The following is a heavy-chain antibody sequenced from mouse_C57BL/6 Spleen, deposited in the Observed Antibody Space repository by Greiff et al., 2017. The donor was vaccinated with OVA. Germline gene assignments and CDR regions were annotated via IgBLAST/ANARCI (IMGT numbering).Heavy chain of an antibody. CDR1: GYAFSSSW. CDR2: IYPGDGDT. CDR3: ARGDYDEENYFDY. D-gene: IGHD2-4*01. V-gene: IGHV1-82*01. Sequence: QVQLQQSGPELVKPGASVKISCKASGYAFSSSWMNWVKQRPGKGLEWIGRIYPGDGDTNYNGKFKGKATLTADKSSSTAYMQLSSLPSEDSAVYFCARGDYDEENYFDYWGQGTTLTVSS. J-gene: IGHJ2*01.